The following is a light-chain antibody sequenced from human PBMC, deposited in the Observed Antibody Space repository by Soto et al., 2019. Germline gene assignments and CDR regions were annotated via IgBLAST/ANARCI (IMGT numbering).Light chain of an antibody. CDR3: QQYNDYWT. J-gene: IGKJ1*01. Sequence: DIKMNQSPSTLSASVGDRVVTTCRASQSITTWLAWYQQKPAKAPKLLIYDASSLESGVPSRFSGSGSGTEFTLTISSLQPDDFATYYCQQYNDYWTFGQGTNVDIK. CDR1: QSITTW. V-gene: IGKV1-5*01. CDR2: DAS.